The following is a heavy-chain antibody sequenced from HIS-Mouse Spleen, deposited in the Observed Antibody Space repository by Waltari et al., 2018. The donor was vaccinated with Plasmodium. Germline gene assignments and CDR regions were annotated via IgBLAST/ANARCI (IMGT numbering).Heavy chain of an antibody. J-gene: IGHJ4*02. V-gene: IGHV4-34*01. D-gene: IGHD2-15*01. CDR3: ARLVVVASKDSY. CDR1: GGSFSGYY. CDR2: INHSGST. Sequence: QVQLQQWGAGLLKPSETLSLTCAVYGGSFSGYYWSWIRQPPGKGLEWIGEINHSGSTNYNPSRKSRVTRSVDTSKNQFSLKLSSVTAADTAVYYCARLVVVASKDSYWGQGTLVTVSS.